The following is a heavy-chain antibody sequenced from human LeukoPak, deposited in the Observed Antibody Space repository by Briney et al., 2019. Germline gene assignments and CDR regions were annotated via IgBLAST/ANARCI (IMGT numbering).Heavy chain of an antibody. CDR2: IPYDGSNK. CDR1: GFTFSSYG. J-gene: IGHJ4*02. V-gene: IGHV3-30*02. Sequence: VQPGGSLILCCAASGFTFSSYGMHWVRQAPGKGLEWVAFIPYDGSNKFYADSVKGRFTISRDNSMGTLYLQMNSLRAEDTAVYYCAKESCSGGSCYYVVMATAYDYWGQGTLVTVSS. CDR3: AKESCSGGSCYYVVMATAYDY. D-gene: IGHD2-15*01.